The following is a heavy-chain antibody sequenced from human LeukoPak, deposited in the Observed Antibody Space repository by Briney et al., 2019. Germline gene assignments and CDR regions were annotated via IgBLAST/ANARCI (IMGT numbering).Heavy chain of an antibody. CDR1: GFSISSGYY. J-gene: IGHJ3*02. CDR3: ASPSTIGYSSAWYVLADAFDI. Sequence: SETLSLTCTVSGFSISSGYYWGWIRQPPGKGLEWIGSIYHSGSTYYNPSLKSRVIISVDTSKNQFSLKLSSVTAADTAVYYCASPSTIGYSSAWYVLADAFDIWGQGTMVTVSS. D-gene: IGHD6-19*01. V-gene: IGHV4-38-2*02. CDR2: IYHSGST.